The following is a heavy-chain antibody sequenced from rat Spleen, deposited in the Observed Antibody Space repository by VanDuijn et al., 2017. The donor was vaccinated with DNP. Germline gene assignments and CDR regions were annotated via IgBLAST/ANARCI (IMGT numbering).Heavy chain of an antibody. V-gene: IGHV2S12*01. Sequence: QGQLKESGPGLVQPSETLSLTCAVSGFSLTGYSVFWVRQPSGKGLEWIAAISRGGNTYYNPALTSRLSISRDTSKSQVFLKMNSLQTEDTAIYFCTRDVPNYLDYWGQGVMVTVSS. CDR2: ISRGGNT. J-gene: IGHJ2*01. CDR3: TRDVPNYLDY. CDR1: GFSLTGYS.